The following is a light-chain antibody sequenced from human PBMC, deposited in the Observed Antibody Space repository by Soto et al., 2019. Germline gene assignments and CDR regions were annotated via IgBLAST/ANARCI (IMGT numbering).Light chain of an antibody. J-gene: IGLJ1*01. CDR3: SSYSDTNIYV. CDR2: EVR. Sequence: QSALTQPASVSGSAGQSITISCSGTMRDVGAYNLVSWYQQHPGTAPKLIIYEVRNRPSGISSRFSGSRSGNTASLTISGLQAVDEADYYCSSYSDTNIYVFGTGTKLTVL. CDR1: MRDVGAYNL. V-gene: IGLV2-14*01.